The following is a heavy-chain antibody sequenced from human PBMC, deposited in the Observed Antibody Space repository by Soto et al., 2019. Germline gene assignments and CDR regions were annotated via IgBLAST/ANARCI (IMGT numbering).Heavy chain of an antibody. CDR1: GFTFTRYS. J-gene: IGHJ4*02. V-gene: IGHV3-21*06. CDR3: ARESEDLTSNFDY. CDR2: ISSTTNYV. Sequence: GGSLRLSCAASGFTFTRYSMNWVRQAPGKGLEWVSSISSTTNYVYYGDSMKGRFTISRDNAKNSLYLEMNSLRAEDTAVCYCARESEDLTSNFDYWGQGTLVTVSS.